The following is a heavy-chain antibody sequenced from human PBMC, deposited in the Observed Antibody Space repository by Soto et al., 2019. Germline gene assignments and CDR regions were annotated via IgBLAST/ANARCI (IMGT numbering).Heavy chain of an antibody. CDR2: IIPIFGTA. CDR3: ARGVLRGAIITILGY. CDR1: GGTFSSYA. D-gene: IGHD3-10*01. V-gene: IGHV1-69*13. J-gene: IGHJ4*02. Sequence: VKVSCKASGGTFSSYAISWVRQAPGQGLEWMGGIIPIFGTANYAQKFQGRVTITADESTSTAYMELSSLRSEDTAVYYCARGVLRGAIITILGYWGQGTLVTVSS.